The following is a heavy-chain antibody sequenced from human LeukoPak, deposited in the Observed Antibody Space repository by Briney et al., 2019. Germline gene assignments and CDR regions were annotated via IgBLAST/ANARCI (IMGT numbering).Heavy chain of an antibody. CDR2: ISAYNGNT. CDR3: ARDGPSDTMIVVVIAYYYYYYGMDV. Sequence: ASVKVSCKASGYTFTSYGISWVRQAPGQGLEWMGWISAYNGNTNYAQKLQGRVTMTTDTSTSTACMELRSLRSDDTAVYYCARDGPSDTMIVVVIAYYYYYYGMDVWGQGTTVTVSS. D-gene: IGHD3-22*01. J-gene: IGHJ6*02. V-gene: IGHV1-18*01. CDR1: GYTFTSYG.